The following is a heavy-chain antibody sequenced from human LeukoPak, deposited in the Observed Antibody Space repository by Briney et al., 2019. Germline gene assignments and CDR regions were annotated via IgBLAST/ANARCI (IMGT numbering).Heavy chain of an antibody. V-gene: IGHV2-5*02. Sequence: SGPTLVKPTQTLTLTCTFSGFSLSTSGVGVGWIRQPPGKALEWLALIYWDDDKRHSPSLKSRLTITKDTSKNQVVLTMTNMDPVDTATYYCAHLGYCSGGSCLVFDYWGQGTLVTVSS. D-gene: IGHD2-15*01. CDR3: AHLGYCSGGSCLVFDY. CDR1: GFSLSTSGVG. CDR2: IYWDDDK. J-gene: IGHJ4*02.